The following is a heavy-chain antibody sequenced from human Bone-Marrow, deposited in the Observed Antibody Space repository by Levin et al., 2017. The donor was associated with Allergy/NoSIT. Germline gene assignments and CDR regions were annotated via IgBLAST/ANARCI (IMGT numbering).Heavy chain of an antibody. CDR2: FDPEDGET. CDR3: ATLKGYDSSGYYRAFDI. D-gene: IGHD3-22*01. J-gene: IGHJ3*02. CDR1: GYTLTELS. V-gene: IGHV1-24*01. Sequence: GESLKISCKVSGYTLTELSMHWVRQAPGKGLEWMGGFDPEDGETIYAQKFQGRVTMTEDTSTDTAYMELSSLRSEDTAVYYCATLKGYDSSGYYRAFDIWGQGTMVTVSS.